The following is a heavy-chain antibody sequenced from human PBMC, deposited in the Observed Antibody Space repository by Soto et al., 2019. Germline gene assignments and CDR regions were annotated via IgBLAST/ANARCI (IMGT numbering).Heavy chain of an antibody. CDR3: AIPLGEEYFQH. Sequence: QVQLQESGPGLVKPSQTLSLTCTVSGGSISSGDYYWSWIRQPPGKGLEWIGYIYYSGSTYYNPSPKSQLTISVDTSKNQFSLKLSSEPAADTAVYYCAIPLGEEYFQHWGQGTLVTVSS. CDR2: IYYSGST. J-gene: IGHJ1*01. D-gene: IGHD3-10*01. V-gene: IGHV4-30-4*01. CDR1: GGSISSGDYY.